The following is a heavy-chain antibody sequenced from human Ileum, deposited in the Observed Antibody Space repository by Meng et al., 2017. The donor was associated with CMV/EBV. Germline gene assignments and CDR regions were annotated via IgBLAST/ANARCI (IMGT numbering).Heavy chain of an antibody. V-gene: IGHV3-74*03. CDR1: GFTFSAYW. J-gene: IGHJ2*01. Sequence: SCAASGFTFSAYWMHWVRQALEKGLVLVSRIHSDGRSTTYAGSVRGRFNITRGNAKNTLYLQMNSLRAEDTAVYYCARGGIACFDLWGRGTLVTVSS. CDR2: IHSDGRST. CDR3: ARGGIACFDL. D-gene: IGHD2-21*01.